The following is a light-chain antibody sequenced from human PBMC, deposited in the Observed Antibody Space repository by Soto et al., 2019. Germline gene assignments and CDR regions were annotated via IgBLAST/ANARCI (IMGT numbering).Light chain of an antibody. Sequence: QSALTQPPSASGSPGQLVTISCTGTSSDVGAYNYVSWYQQHPGKAPQHIIYDVSKRSSGVPDRFSGSKSGNTASLTVSGLQAEYEADYYCSSHAGSSVVFGGGTKLTVL. CDR2: DVS. V-gene: IGLV2-8*01. CDR1: SSDVGAYNY. J-gene: IGLJ2*01. CDR3: SSHAGSSVV.